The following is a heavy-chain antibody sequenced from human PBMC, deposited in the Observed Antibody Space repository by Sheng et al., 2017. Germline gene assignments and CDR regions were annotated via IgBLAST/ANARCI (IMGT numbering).Heavy chain of an antibody. J-gene: IGHJ4*02. Sequence: QVQLVQSGAEVKKPGSSVKVSCKASGGTFSSYTISWVRQAPGQGLEWMGRIIPILGIANYAQKFQGRVTITADKSTSTAYMELSSLRSEDTAVYYCASSPDYFDWFPAAYWGQGTPGHRLL. D-gene: IGHD3-9*01. CDR1: GGTFSSYT. CDR3: ASSPDYFDWFPAAY. CDR2: IIPILGIA. V-gene: IGHV1-69*02.